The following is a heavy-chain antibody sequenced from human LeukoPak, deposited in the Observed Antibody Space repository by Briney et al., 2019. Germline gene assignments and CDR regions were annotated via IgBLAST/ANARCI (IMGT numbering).Heavy chain of an antibody. V-gene: IGHV4-34*01. CDR2: INHSGST. CDR1: GGSFSGYY. D-gene: IGHD3-10*01. Sequence: PSETLSLTCAVYGGSFSGYYWSWIRQPPGKGLEWIGEINHSGSTNYNPSLKSRVTISVDTSKHQFSLKLSSVTAADTAVYYCARDLWFGGEGGQGTLVTVSS. CDR3: ARDLWFGGE. J-gene: IGHJ4*02.